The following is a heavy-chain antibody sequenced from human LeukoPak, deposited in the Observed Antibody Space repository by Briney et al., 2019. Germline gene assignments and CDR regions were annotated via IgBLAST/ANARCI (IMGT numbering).Heavy chain of an antibody. CDR1: GFTFSRYG. Sequence: GRSLRLSCAASGFTFSRYGMHWVGQAPDKGLEWEAVISYDGSNRYYADSVKGRFTISRDNSKNTLYLQMNSLRAEDTAVYFCAKDLSPDPLWPKPDYWGQGTLVTVSS. CDR3: AKDLSPDPLWPKPDY. D-gene: IGHD3-10*01. CDR2: ISYDGSNR. V-gene: IGHV3-30*18. J-gene: IGHJ4*02.